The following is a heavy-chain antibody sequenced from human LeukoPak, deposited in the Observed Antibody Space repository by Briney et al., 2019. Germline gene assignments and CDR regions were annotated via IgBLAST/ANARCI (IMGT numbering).Heavy chain of an antibody. V-gene: IGHV3-30*18. CDR3: AKDLADRGSCFDY. D-gene: IGHD6-13*01. CDR2: ISYDGSNK. Sequence: GGSLRLSCAASGFTFSSYGMHWVRQAPGKGLEWVAVISYDGSNKYYADSVKGRFTISRDNSKNTLYLQMNSLRAEDTAVYYCAKDLADRGSCFDYWGQGTLVTVSS. J-gene: IGHJ4*02. CDR1: GFTFSSYG.